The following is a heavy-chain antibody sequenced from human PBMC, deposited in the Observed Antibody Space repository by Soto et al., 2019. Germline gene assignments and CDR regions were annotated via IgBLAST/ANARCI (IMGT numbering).Heavy chain of an antibody. D-gene: IGHD2-21*02. V-gene: IGHV3-21*01. Sequence: PGGSLRLSCEASGFTFKNYWMHWVRQAPGKGLVWVSSISSSSSYIYYADSVKGRFTISRDNAKNSLYLQMNSLRAEDTAVYYCARGGLGRVVTAMALPNYYYYGMDVWGQGTTVTVSS. CDR1: GFTFKNYW. CDR3: ARGGLGRVVTAMALPNYYYYGMDV. J-gene: IGHJ6*02. CDR2: ISSSSSYI.